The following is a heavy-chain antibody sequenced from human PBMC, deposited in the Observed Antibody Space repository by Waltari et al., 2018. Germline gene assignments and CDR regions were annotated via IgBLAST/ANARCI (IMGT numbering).Heavy chain of an antibody. V-gene: IGHV3-21*01. D-gene: IGHD4-17*01. Sequence: EVQLVESGGGLVKPGGSLRLSCAASGFTFSSYSMNWVRQAPGKGLEWVSSISSSSSYIYYADSVKGRFTISRDNAKNSLYLQMNSLRAEDTAVYYCARDLLGGYDYGDYGDYWGQGTLVTVSS. J-gene: IGHJ4*02. CDR3: ARDLLGGYDYGDYGDY. CDR2: ISSSSSYI. CDR1: GFTFSSYS.